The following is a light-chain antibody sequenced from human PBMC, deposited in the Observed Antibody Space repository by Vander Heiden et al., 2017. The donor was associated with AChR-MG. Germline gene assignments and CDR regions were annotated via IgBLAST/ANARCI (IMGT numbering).Light chain of an antibody. V-gene: IGKV3-15*01. J-gene: IGKJ1*01. Sequence: EIMMTQSPATLSVSPGEGATLSCRASQSVGSHLAWYQQKPGQSPKLLIYGASTRATGIPARFSGSGSGTEFTLTISGLQSEDFAVYYCQQYTNWPRTFGQGTKVEIK. CDR3: QQYTNWPRT. CDR2: GAS. CDR1: QSVGSH.